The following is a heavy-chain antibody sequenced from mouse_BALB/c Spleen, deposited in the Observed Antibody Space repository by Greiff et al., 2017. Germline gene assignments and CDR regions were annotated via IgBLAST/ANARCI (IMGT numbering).Heavy chain of an antibody. CDR3: TREAGAMDY. CDR2: IYPSDSYT. V-gene: IGHV1-69*02. D-gene: IGHD6-1*01. CDR1: GYTFTSYW. J-gene: IGHJ4*01. Sequence: QVQLQQPGAELVRPGASVKLSCKASGYTFTSYWINWVKQRPGQGLEWIGNIYPSDSYTNYNQKFKDKATLTVDKSSSTAYMQLSSPTSEDSAVYYCTREAGAMDYWGQGTSVTVSS.